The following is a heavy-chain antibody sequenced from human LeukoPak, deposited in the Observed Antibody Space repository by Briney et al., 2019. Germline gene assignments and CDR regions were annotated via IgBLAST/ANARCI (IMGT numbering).Heavy chain of an antibody. D-gene: IGHD6-6*01. CDR2: INHSGST. J-gene: IGHJ5*02. V-gene: IGHV4-34*01. CDR3: ARGKGYSSSSMRFDP. CDR1: GGSLSGYY. Sequence: SETLSLTCAVYGGSLSGYYWSWIRQPPGKGLEWIGEINHSGSTNYNPSLKSRVTISVDTSKNQFSLKLSSVTAADTAVYYCARGKGYSSSSMRFDPWGQGTLVTVSS.